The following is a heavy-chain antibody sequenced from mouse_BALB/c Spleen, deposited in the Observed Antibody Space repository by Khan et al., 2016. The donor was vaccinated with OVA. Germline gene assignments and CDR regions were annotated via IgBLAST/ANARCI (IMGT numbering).Heavy chain of an antibody. D-gene: IGHD1-1*01. J-gene: IGHJ2*01. V-gene: IGHV2-9*02. CDR2: IWAGGST. CDR3: ARDPEVEDYFDY. Sequence: QVQLKESGPGLVTPSQSLSITCTVSGFSLTNYGVHWVRQPPGKGLEWLGVIWAGGSTNYNSALMSRLRISKDNSKSQVFLKMNSLQTDDTAMYYCARDPEVEDYFDYWGQGTTLTVSS. CDR1: GFSLTNYG.